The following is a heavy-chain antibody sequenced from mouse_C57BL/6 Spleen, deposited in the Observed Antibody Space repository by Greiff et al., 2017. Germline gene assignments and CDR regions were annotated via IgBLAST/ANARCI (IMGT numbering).Heavy chain of an antibody. V-gene: IGHV1-81*01. CDR3: ARDYYGSSSPYAMDY. CDR1: GYTFTSYG. D-gene: IGHD1-1*01. Sequence: QVQLQQSGAELARPGASVKLSCKASGYTFTSYGISWVKQRTGQGLEWIGEIYPRSGNTYYNEKFKGKATLTADKSSSTAYMELRSLTSEDSAVYFCARDYYGSSSPYAMDYWGQGTSVTVSS. J-gene: IGHJ4*01. CDR2: IYPRSGNT.